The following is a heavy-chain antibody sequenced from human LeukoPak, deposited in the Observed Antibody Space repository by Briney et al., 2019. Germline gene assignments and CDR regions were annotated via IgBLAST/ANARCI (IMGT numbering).Heavy chain of an antibody. CDR1: AFTFRNYA. CDR2: IVGSGGGT. V-gene: IGHV3-23*01. D-gene: IGHD3-22*01. Sequence: GGSLRLSCVASAFTFRNYAMSWVRQAPGKGLQWVSAIVGSGGGTYYADSVKGRFTISRDNSKNTLYLQMNSLRAEDTAVYYCARDYYDSSGYYTLGDYWGQGTLVTVSS. J-gene: IGHJ4*02. CDR3: ARDYYDSSGYYTLGDY.